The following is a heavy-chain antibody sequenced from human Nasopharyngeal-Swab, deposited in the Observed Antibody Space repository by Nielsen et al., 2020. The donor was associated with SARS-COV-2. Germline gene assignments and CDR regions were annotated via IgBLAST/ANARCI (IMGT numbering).Heavy chain of an antibody. Sequence: SLKTSCAASGFTFDDSAMHWGRQAPGKGLEWVSCISWNSDNLGYADSVKGRFTISRDNARNSLYLQMNSLRAEDTALYYCSKGRMAGSNYYYYYDMDVWGQGTTVTVSS. CDR2: ISWNSDNL. D-gene: IGHD6-19*01. CDR1: GFTFDDSA. V-gene: IGHV3-9*01. CDR3: SKGRMAGSNYYYYYDMDV. J-gene: IGHJ6*02.